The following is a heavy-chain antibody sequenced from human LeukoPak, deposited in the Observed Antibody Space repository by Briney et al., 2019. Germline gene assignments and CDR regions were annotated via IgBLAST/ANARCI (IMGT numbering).Heavy chain of an antibody. Sequence: ASVKVSCKASGNTFTTYDLNWVRQAPGQGLEWMGWISAYNGNTNYAQRFQGRVTMTTDTSTSTAYMELRRLRSDDTAVYYCARGSGVGDFLSWFDPWGQGTLVTVSS. CDR1: GNTFTTYD. CDR3: ARGSGVGDFLSWFDP. CDR2: ISAYNGNT. D-gene: IGHD4-17*01. J-gene: IGHJ5*02. V-gene: IGHV1-18*01.